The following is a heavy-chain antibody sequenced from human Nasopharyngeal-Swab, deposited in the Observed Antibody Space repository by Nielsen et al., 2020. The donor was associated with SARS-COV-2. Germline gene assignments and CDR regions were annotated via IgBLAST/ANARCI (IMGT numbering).Heavy chain of an antibody. CDR2: IYYSGST. D-gene: IGHD4-23*01. Sequence: SETLSLTCTVSGGSISSGGYYWSWIRQHPGKGLEWIGYIYYSGSTYYNPSLKSRVTISVDTSKNQFSLKLSSVTAADTAVYYCARDWGTTVVTQHAFDIWGQGTMVTVSS. V-gene: IGHV4-31*03. CDR1: GGSISSGGYY. J-gene: IGHJ3*02. CDR3: ARDWGTTVVTQHAFDI.